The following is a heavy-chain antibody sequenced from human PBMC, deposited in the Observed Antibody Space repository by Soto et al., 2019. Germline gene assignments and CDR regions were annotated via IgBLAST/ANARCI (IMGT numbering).Heavy chain of an antibody. J-gene: IGHJ5*02. Sequence: GASVKVSCKASGYTFTNFGISWVRQAPGQGLEWMGWISAYNGNTNYAQKFQGRVTMTRDTSTSTVYMELSSLRSEDTAVYYCARSCGGDCYFRWFDPWGQGTLVTVSS. CDR2: ISAYNGNT. D-gene: IGHD2-21*02. CDR1: GYTFTNFG. V-gene: IGHV1-18*01. CDR3: ARSCGGDCYFRWFDP.